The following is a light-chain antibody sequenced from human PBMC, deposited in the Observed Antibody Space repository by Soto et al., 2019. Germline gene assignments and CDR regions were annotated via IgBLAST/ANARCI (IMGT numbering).Light chain of an antibody. J-gene: IGLJ2*01. CDR2: DVS. CDR3: SSYAGSYTLV. CDR1: SNDVGGYNF. V-gene: IGLV2-11*01. Sequence: QSALTQPRSVSGSPGQSVTISCTGTSNDVGGYNFVSWYQQHPGKVPKLVIYDVSRRPSGVPDRFSGSKSGNTASLTISGLQAEDEADYYCSSYAGSYTLVFGGGTKLTVL.